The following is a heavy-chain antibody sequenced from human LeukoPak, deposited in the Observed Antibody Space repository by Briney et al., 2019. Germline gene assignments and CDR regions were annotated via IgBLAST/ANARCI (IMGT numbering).Heavy chain of an antibody. Sequence: ASVYVTCKASGYTFTGYYLHWVRQPPGQGLEWMGRINPNSGGTNYAHKFQGRVNMTRDTSISTAYMELSRLRSDDTAVYYCARCESGYYYVDDYWGQGTLVTVSS. CDR3: ARCESGYYYVDDY. V-gene: IGHV1-2*06. D-gene: IGHD3-22*01. CDR2: INPNSGGT. CDR1: GYTFTGYY. J-gene: IGHJ4*02.